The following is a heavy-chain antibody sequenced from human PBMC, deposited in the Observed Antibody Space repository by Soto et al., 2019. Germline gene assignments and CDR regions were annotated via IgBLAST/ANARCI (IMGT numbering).Heavy chain of an antibody. CDR1: GGSISSGGYY. CDR2: IYYSGST. CDR3: ARGGGGSGYYSFDY. J-gene: IGHJ4*02. V-gene: IGHV4-31*03. Sequence: SETLSLTCTVSGGSISSGGYYWSWIRQHPGKGLEWIGYIYYSGSTYYNPSLKSRVTISVDTSKNQFSLKLSSVTAADTAVYYCARGGGGSGYYSFDYWGQGTLVTVSS. D-gene: IGHD3-3*01.